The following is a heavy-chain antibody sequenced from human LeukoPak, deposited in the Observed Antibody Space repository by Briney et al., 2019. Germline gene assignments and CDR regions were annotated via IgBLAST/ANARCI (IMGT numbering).Heavy chain of an antibody. D-gene: IGHD2-21*02. J-gene: IGHJ5*02. CDR3: VREAGYCASVCLKSNWFDP. V-gene: IGHV3-23*01. CDR2: ISNGNT. Sequence: GGSLRLSCAASGFPFSNHAMSWFRQPPGKGLEWVSAISNGNTYYADSVRGRFTISRDDSKNMVYLQMNSLRDEDTALYYCVREAGYCASVCLKSNWFDPWGQGTLVTVSS. CDR1: GFPFSNHA.